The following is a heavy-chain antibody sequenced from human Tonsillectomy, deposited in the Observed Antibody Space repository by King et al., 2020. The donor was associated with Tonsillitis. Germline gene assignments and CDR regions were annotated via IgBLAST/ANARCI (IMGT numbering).Heavy chain of an antibody. CDR3: ARGGGDSLERLFDL. V-gene: IGHV4-38-2*02. CDR1: GYSISSGYY. Sequence: VQLQESGPGLVKPSETLSLKCTVSGYSISSGYYWGWIRQPPGKGLEWIGSIYHRGNTYYNPSLTGRVTISVDTSKNQFSLKVSPVTAADTAVYYCARGGGDSLERLFDLWGQGTLVTVSS. D-gene: IGHD4-17*01. J-gene: IGHJ5*02. CDR2: IYHRGNT.